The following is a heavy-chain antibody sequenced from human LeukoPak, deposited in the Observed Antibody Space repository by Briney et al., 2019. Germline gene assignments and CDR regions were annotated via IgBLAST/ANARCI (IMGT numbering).Heavy chain of an antibody. V-gene: IGHV4-59*01. CDR1: GGSISSCY. CDR2: IYYSGST. Sequence: SETLSLTCTVSGGSISSCYWSWIRQPPGKGLEWIGYIYYSGSTKYKPSLKSRVTISVDTSKNQFSLKLSSVTAADTAVYYCARRRFLDAFAIWGQGTMVTVSS. D-gene: IGHD3-3*01. J-gene: IGHJ3*02. CDR3: ARRRFLDAFAI.